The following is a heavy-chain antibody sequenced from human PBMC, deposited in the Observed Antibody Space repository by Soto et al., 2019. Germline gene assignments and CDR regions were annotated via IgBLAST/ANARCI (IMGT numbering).Heavy chain of an antibody. J-gene: IGHJ4*02. CDR3: ARVSGSYYQVYYFDY. CDR2: IYYSGNT. D-gene: IGHD1-26*01. V-gene: IGHV4-61*01. Sequence: SETLSLTCTVSGGSVSSANYYWGWIRQPPGKGLEWIGSIYYSGNTNYNPSLNSRVTISVDTSKNQFSLRLSSVTAADTAVYYCARVSGSYYQVYYFDYWGQGNLVTVS. CDR1: GGSVSSANYY.